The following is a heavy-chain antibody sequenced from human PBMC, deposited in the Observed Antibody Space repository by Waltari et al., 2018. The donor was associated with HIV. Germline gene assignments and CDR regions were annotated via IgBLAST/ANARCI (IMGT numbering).Heavy chain of an antibody. J-gene: IGHJ6*02. Sequence: ELLLLESGGGLVQPGGSRRPACAASGCTFRCYSMHWGRQAPGKGLEWVSYISSTSNTIYYADSVKGRFTVSRDNAKNSLSLQMNSLRAEDTAVYFCAKEVVALPHYYYYGLDVWGQGTTVTVSS. CDR1: GCTFRCYS. V-gene: IGHV3-48*04. D-gene: IGHD2-15*01. CDR2: ISSTSNTI. CDR3: AKEVVALPHYYYYGLDV.